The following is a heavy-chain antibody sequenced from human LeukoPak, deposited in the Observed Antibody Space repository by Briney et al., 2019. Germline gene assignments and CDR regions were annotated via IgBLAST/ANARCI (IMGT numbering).Heavy chain of an antibody. CDR1: GFTFSDYY. Sequence: GGSLRLSCAASGFTFSDYYMTWVRQAPGKGLEWVSYISFSGNSGWYADSVRGRFTISTDNAKNSVFLQMNSLRVEDTAVYYCARDHRYAFDNWGQGTLVTVSS. CDR3: ARDHRYAFDN. CDR2: ISFSGNSG. V-gene: IGHV3-11*04. D-gene: IGHD5-12*01. J-gene: IGHJ4*02.